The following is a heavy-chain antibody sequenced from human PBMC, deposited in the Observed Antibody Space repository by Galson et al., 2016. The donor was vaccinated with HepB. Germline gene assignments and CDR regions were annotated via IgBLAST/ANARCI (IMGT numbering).Heavy chain of an antibody. J-gene: IGHJ4*02. Sequence: SLRLSCAASGFTFHDHAMHWVRQTPGKGLEWVSGISWNSRNIGYADSVKGRFTISRDDSKNTLYLQMDSLRDEDTAVYFCARASISHFDFWGQGILVTVSS. CDR3: ARASISHFDF. V-gene: IGHV3-9*01. CDR2: ISWNSRNI. CDR1: GFTFHDHA.